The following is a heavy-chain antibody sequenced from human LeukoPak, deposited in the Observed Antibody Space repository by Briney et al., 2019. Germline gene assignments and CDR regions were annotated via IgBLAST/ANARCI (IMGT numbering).Heavy chain of an antibody. CDR1: GYTLTELS. CDR3: ATASMTTVPRY. J-gene: IGHJ4*02. V-gene: IGHV1-24*01. Sequence: ASVTVSFTVSGYTLTELSVHWVRQAPGKGLEWMGGFDPEDGETIYAQKFQGRVTMTEDTSTDTAYMELSSLRSEDTAVYYCATASMTTVPRYWGQGTLVTVSS. CDR2: FDPEDGET. D-gene: IGHD4-17*01.